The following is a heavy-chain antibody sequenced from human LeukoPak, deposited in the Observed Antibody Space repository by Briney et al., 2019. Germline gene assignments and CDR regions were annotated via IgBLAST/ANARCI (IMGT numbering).Heavy chain of an antibody. CDR3: ARDLYGDYFDY. CDR2: LNAGNENT. Sequence: GASVTVSFKASGYTFSRYGMHWVRQAPGQSLEWMGWLNAGNENTKYSQKFQGRVSITRDTSASTAYMELSSLTSEDTAVYYCARDLYGDYFDYWGQGTLVTVSS. V-gene: IGHV1-3*01. D-gene: IGHD3-16*01. CDR1: GYTFSRYG. J-gene: IGHJ4*02.